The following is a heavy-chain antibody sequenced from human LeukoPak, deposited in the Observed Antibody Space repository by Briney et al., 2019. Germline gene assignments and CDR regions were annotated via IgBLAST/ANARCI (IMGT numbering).Heavy chain of an antibody. D-gene: IGHD6-19*01. CDR2: ISAYNGNT. V-gene: IGHV1-18*01. CDR3: ARDPRRYSSGPPDY. J-gene: IGHJ4*02. Sequence: ASVKVSCKASGYTFTSYGISWVRQAPGQGLEWMGWISAYNGNTNYAQKLQGRVTMTTDTSTSTAYMELRSLRSDDTAVYYCARDPRRYSSGPPDYWGQGTLVTVSS. CDR1: GYTFTSYG.